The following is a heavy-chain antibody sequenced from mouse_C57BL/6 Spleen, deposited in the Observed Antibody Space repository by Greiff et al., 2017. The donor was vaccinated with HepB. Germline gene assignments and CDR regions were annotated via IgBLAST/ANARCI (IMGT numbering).Heavy chain of an antibody. D-gene: IGHD2-1*01. Sequence: VQLQQPGAELVKPGASVKLSCKASGYTFTSYWMQWVKQRPGQGLEWIGEIDPSDSYTNYNQKFKGKATLTVDTSSSTAYMQLSSLTSEDSAVYYCAPIYYGNYGYAMDYWGQGTSVTVSS. V-gene: IGHV1-50*01. CDR3: APIYYGNYGYAMDY. CDR1: GYTFTSYW. CDR2: IDPSDSYT. J-gene: IGHJ4*01.